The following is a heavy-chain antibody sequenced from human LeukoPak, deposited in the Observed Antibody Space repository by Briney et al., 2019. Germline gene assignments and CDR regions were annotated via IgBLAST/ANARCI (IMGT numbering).Heavy chain of an antibody. CDR3: ALGGSSDLEWLVDYFDH. D-gene: IGHD3-3*01. V-gene: IGHV1-2*06. J-gene: IGHJ4*02. CDR2: INPNTDGT. Sequence: GASVKVSCKTSGYTFSGYFIHWIRQAPGQGLEWMGRINPNTDGTNYAQKFQGRVTMTSDSSIRSAYMDLSRLSLDDSAVYYCALGGSSDLEWLVDYFDHWGQGSLVLVSS. CDR1: GYTFSGYF.